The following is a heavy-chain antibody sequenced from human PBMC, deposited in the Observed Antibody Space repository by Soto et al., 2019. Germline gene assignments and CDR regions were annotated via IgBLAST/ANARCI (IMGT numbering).Heavy chain of an antibody. J-gene: IGHJ4*02. CDR3: ARDLWWYLH. CDR1: GFTFSSHA. CDR2: ISGGSEGA. V-gene: IGHV3-23*01. D-gene: IGHD2-15*01. Sequence: EVQLLESGGGLVQPGGALRLSCAASGFTFSSHAMSWVRQAPGKGLEWISSISGGSEGAYYADSVRGRFTISRDNSNNTLFLQMNSLRDEDTAVYYCARDLWWYLHWGQGTLVTVSS.